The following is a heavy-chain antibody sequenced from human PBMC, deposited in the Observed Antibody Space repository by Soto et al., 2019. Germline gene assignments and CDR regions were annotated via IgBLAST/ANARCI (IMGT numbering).Heavy chain of an antibody. J-gene: IGHJ4*02. CDR1: DGSISNFY. CDR3: ARAPMVLTRSYFDS. CDR2: ISSSGNT. V-gene: IGHV4-59*01. D-gene: IGHD3-22*01. Sequence: SETLSLTCTVSDGSISNFYWSWIRQPPGKGLEWIGYISSSGNTNYNPSLKSRVSISVDTSKNQFSLNLTSVTAADTAVYYCARAPMVLTRSYFDSWGQGTPVTVS.